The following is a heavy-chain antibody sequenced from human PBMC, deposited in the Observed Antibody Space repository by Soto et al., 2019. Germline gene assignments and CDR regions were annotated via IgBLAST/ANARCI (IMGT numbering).Heavy chain of an antibody. CDR2: INSDGSNI. CDR3: ARAGDWNYVQDF. V-gene: IGHV3-74*01. CDR1: GFTFTHYR. Sequence: GGSLRLSCVASGFTFTHYRIHWVRQAPGKGLEWVARINSDGSNINYADSVKGRFTISRDNSKNTVFLQMHSLTDDDSALYFCARAGDWNYVQDFWGQGALVTVSS. J-gene: IGHJ4*02. D-gene: IGHD1-7*01.